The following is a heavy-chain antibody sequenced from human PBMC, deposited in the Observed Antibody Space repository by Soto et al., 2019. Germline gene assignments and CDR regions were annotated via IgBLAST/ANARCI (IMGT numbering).Heavy chain of an antibody. D-gene: IGHD6-25*01. Sequence: PGESLKISCKGSGYSFTTYWIGWVRQMPGKGLEWMGIIYPGDSDTTYSPSFQGQVTISADKSISTAYLQWSSLKASDTAMYYCARYNSGNSNYHYYYGMDVWGQGTTVTVSS. CDR3: ARYNSGNSNYHYYYGMDV. CDR1: GYSFTTYW. J-gene: IGHJ6*02. V-gene: IGHV5-51*01. CDR2: IYPGDSDT.